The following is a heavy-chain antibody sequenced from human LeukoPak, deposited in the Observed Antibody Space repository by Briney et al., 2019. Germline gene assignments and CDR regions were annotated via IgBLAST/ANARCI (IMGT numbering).Heavy chain of an antibody. Sequence: ASVNVSCKASGYTFPSYGISWVRQAPGQGLEWVGWISAYNGNTNYAQKLQGRVTMTTDTSTSTAYMELRSLRSDDTAVYYCAKLTGRYYYGMDVWGQGTTVTVSS. D-gene: IGHD1-14*01. V-gene: IGHV1-18*01. CDR2: ISAYNGNT. J-gene: IGHJ6*02. CDR1: GYTFPSYG. CDR3: AKLTGRYYYGMDV.